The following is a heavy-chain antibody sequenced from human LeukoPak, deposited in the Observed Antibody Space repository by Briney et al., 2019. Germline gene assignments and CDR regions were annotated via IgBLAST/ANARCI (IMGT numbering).Heavy chain of an antibody. Sequence: AGGSLRLSCAASGFTFSSYGMHWVRQAPGKGLEWVANINQDGSEKYYVDSVKGRLTISRDNAKSSLYLQMNSLRADDTAVYYCARDRALYDSRRGYYYTEDDYWGQGTLVTVSS. CDR1: GFTFSSYG. D-gene: IGHD3-22*01. CDR3: ARDRALYDSRRGYYYTEDDY. CDR2: INQDGSEK. V-gene: IGHV3-7*01. J-gene: IGHJ4*02.